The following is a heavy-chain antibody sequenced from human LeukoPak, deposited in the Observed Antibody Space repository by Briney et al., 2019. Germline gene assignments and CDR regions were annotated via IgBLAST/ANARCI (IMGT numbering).Heavy chain of an antibody. D-gene: IGHD2-8*01. J-gene: IGHJ5*01. V-gene: IGHV3-23*01. CDR1: GITLSNYG. CDR3: ARDGTTNRYNWFDS. CDR2: ISDSGGST. Sequence: GGSLRLSCAVSGITLSNYGMSWVRQAPGKGLEWVAGISDSGGSTNYADSVKGRFTISRDNAKNSLYLQMNSLTGEDTALYYCARDGTTNRYNWFDSWGQGTLVTVSS.